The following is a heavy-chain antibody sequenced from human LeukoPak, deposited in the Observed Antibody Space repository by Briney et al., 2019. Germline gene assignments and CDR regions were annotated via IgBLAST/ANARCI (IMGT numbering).Heavy chain of an antibody. CDR1: GGFISSYY. CDR3: ARVKMVRGVIGFDY. D-gene: IGHD3-10*01. CDR2: IYYSGST. J-gene: IGHJ4*02. Sequence: PSEPLSLTCTVAGGFISSYYWSWLRQPPGEVLEWVGYIYYSGSTNYNPSLKSRVTISVDTSKNQFSLKLSSVTAADTAVYYCARVKMVRGVIGFDYWGQGTLVTVSS. V-gene: IGHV4-59*01.